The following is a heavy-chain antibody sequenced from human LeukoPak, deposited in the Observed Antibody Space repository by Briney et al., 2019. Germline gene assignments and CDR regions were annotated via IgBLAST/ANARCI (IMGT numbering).Heavy chain of an antibody. CDR2: IYHSGRT. CDR3: ARDRCSGGSCYYYYYMDV. CDR1: GDSVSRSDAY. Sequence: SETLSLTCSVSGDSVSRSDAYWDWIRQPPGKGLEWIGTIYHSGRTYYSPSLKSRVTMSVDPSNNQFSLKLSSVTAADAAVYYCARDRCSGGSCYYYYYMDVWGKGTTVTVSS. V-gene: IGHV4-39*07. D-gene: IGHD2-15*01. J-gene: IGHJ6*03.